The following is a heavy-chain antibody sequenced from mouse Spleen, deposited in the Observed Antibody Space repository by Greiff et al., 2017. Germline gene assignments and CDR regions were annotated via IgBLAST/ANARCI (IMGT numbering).Heavy chain of an antibody. D-gene: IGHD2-4*01. V-gene: IGHV1-69*01. CDR2: IDPSDSYT. Sequence: QVQLQQPGAELVLPAASVKLSCKASGYTFSSYWLHWVKQRPGLGLVWIGEIDPSDSYTIYNQKFMGKATLTVDKSSSTAYMQLSSLTSEDSAVYYWARLNYDRGGFAYWGQGTTLTVSS. CDR3: ARLNYDRGGFAY. J-gene: IGHJ2*01. CDR1: GYTFSSYW.